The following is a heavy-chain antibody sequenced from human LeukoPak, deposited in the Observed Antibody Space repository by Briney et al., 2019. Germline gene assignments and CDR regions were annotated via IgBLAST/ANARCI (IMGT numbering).Heavy chain of an antibody. D-gene: IGHD3-3*01. CDR3: ARGFLDFDF. CDR1: GFTFSSYA. V-gene: IGHV3-30-3*01. J-gene: IGHJ4*01. CDR2: ISYDGSNK. Sequence: GRSLRLSCAASGFTFSSYATHWVRQAPGKGLEWVAVISYDGSNKYYADSVKGRFTISRDDSKNTVYLQMNSLRAEDTAFYYCARGFLDFDFWGHGTLVTVSS.